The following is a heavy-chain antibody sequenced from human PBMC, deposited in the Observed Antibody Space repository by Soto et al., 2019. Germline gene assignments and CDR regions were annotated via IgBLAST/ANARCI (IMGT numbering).Heavy chain of an antibody. J-gene: IGHJ4*02. CDR1: GGSISSYY. CDR3: ARRYGGNFDY. D-gene: IGHD1-26*01. CDR2: IYYSGST. Sequence: PSXTLYLTCTVSGGSISSYYWSWIRQPPGKGLEWIGYIYYSGSTNYNPSLKSRVSISVDTSKNQFSLKLSSVTAADTAVYYCARRYGGNFDYWGQGTLVTVSS. V-gene: IGHV4-59*01.